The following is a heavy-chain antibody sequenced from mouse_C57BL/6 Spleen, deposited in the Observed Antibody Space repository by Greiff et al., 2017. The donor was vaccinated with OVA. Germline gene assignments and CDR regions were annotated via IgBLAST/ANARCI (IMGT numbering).Heavy chain of an antibody. V-gene: IGHV1-82*01. CDR2: IYPGDGDT. D-gene: IGHD1-1*01. CDR3: ARIDYYGSSYGY. J-gene: IGHJ2*01. CDR1: GYAFSSSW. Sequence: QVQLKESGPELVKPGASVKISCKASGYAFSSSWMNWVKQRPGKGLEWIGRIYPGDGDTNYNGKFKGKATLTADKSSSTAYMQLSSLTSEDSAVYFCARIDYYGSSYGYWGQGTTLTVSS.